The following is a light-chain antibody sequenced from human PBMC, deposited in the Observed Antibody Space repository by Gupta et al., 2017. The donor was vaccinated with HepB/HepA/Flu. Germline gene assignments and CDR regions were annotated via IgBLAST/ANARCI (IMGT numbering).Light chain of an antibody. Sequence: EIVLTQSPGTLSLSPGERVTLSCRASQSFSRTFLGWYQQKPGQAPRLLIYGTSNRATGIPDRFSGSGSGTDFTLTISGLEPEDFAVYYCLQVAGSPLTFGGGTKVEIK. V-gene: IGKV3-20*01. J-gene: IGKJ4*01. CDR2: GTS. CDR1: QSFSRTF. CDR3: LQVAGSPLT.